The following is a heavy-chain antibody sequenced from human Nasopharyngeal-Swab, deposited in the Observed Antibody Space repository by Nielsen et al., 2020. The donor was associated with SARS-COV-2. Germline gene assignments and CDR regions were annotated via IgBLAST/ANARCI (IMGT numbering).Heavy chain of an antibody. J-gene: IGHJ6*02. D-gene: IGHD6-13*01. CDR2: IIPIFGTA. CDR3: ARDKAADIPYYYYGMDV. V-gene: IGHV1-69*13. Sequence: SVKVSCKASGGTFSSYAISWVRQAPGQGLEWMGGIIPIFGTANYAQKFQGRVTITADESTSTAYMELSSLRSDDTAVYYCARDKAADIPYYYYGMDVWGQGTTVTVSS. CDR1: GGTFSSYA.